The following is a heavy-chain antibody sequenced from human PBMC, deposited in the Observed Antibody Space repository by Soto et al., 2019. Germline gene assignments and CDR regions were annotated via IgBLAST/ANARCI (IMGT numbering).Heavy chain of an antibody. CDR3: ARALLRFGIDY. V-gene: IGHV4-30-2*01. CDR2: IYHSGST. D-gene: IGHD3-3*01. J-gene: IGHJ4*02. Sequence: PSETLSLTCAVSGGSISSGAYSWSWMRQPPGKGLEWIGYIYHSGSTYYNTSLKSRVTMSVDKSKNQFSLNLTSVTAADTAMYYCARALLRFGIDYWGQGTLVTVS. CDR1: GGSISSGAYS.